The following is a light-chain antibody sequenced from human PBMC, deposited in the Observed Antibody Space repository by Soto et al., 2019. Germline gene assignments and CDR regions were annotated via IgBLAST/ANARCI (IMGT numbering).Light chain of an antibody. CDR1: QSVGDN. V-gene: IGKV3-15*01. CDR3: QQYNDWPPMYT. J-gene: IGKJ2*01. Sequence: EIVMTQSPATLSVSPGERATLSCRASQSVGDNLAWYQHKAGQAPRLLIYGASTRASGIPGRFSGTGSGTEFTLTISSLQSEDFAVYFCQQYNDWPPMYTFGQGTKLESK. CDR2: GAS.